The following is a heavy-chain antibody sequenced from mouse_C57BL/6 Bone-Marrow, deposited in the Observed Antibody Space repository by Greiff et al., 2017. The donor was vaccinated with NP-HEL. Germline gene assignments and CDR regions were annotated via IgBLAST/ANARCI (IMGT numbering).Heavy chain of an antibody. D-gene: IGHD1-1*01. CDR1: GYTFTDYY. CDR2: INPYNGGT. V-gene: IGHV1-19*01. Sequence: VQLKESGPVLVKPGASVKMSCKASGYTFTDYYMNWVKQSHGKSLEWIGVINPYNGGTSYNQKFKGKATLTVDKSSSTAYMELNSLTSEDSAVYYCAREDHYYGSSYPFDWYFDVWGTGTTVTVSS. CDR3: AREDHYYGSSYPFDWYFDV. J-gene: IGHJ1*03.